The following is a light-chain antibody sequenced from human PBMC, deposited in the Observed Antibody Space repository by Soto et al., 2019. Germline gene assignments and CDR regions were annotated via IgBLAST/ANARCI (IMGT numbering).Light chain of an antibody. Sequence: EIVLTQSPGTLSLSPGERATLSCRASQSVSSSYLAWYQQKPGQAPRLLMYGASSRATGIPDRFSGSGSGTDFALTISRLEPEDSAVYYCQQYGSSPSTFGQGTKLEIK. V-gene: IGKV3-20*01. CDR1: QSVSSSY. CDR2: GAS. J-gene: IGKJ2*01. CDR3: QQYGSSPST.